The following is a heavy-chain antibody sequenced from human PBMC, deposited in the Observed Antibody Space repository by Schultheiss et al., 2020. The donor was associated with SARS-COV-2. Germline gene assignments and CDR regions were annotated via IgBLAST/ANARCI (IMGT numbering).Heavy chain of an antibody. V-gene: IGHV4-61*08. CDR2: IYYSGST. CDR3: ARGLGYCSSTSCYPFDY. Sequence: SETLSLTCTVSGGSISSGGYYWSWIRQHPGKGLEWIGYIYYSGSTNYNPSLKSRVTISLDTSKNQFSLKLSSVTAADTAVYYCARGLGYCSSTSCYPFDYWGQGTLVTVSS. D-gene: IGHD2-2*01. CDR1: GGSISSGGYY. J-gene: IGHJ4*02.